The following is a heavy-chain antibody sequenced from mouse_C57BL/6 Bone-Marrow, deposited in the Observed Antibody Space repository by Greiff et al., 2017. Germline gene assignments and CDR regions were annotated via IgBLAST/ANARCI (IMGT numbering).Heavy chain of an antibody. D-gene: IGHD2-3*01. J-gene: IGHJ3*01. CDR1: GFTFSDYG. V-gene: IGHV5-15*01. Sequence: EVKLMESGGGLVQPGGSLKLSCAASGFTFSDYGMAWVRQAPRKGPEWVAFISNLAYSIYYADTVTGRFTISRENAKNTLYLEMSSLRSEDTAMYYCARNDGPFAYWGQGTLVTVSA. CDR2: ISNLAYSI. CDR3: ARNDGPFAY.